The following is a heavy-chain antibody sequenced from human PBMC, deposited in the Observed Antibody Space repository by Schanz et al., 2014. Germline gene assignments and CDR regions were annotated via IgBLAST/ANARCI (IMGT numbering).Heavy chain of an antibody. CDR3: VRAFGGVAFDT. CDR1: GFTFSVYS. J-gene: IGHJ3*02. Sequence: EGQLVESGGGLVQPGGSLRLSCTASGFTFSVYSMHWVRQTPGKGLEHVSGLTTSCSSSVYADSVKGRFTISRDNAKNTVYLQMDNMRTEDSAVYSCVRAFGGVAFDTWGQGTLVTVSS. CDR2: LTTSCSSS. V-gene: IGHV3-64*07. D-gene: IGHD3-16*01.